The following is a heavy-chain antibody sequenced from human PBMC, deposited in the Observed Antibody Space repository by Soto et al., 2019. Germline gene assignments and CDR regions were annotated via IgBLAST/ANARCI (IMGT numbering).Heavy chain of an antibody. CDR3: AREGGYGLYYFDY. V-gene: IGHV4-59*01. Sequence: SETLSLTCTVSGGSISSYYWSWIRQPPGKGLEWIGYIYYSGSANYNPCLKSRVTISVDTSKNQFSLKLSSVTAADTAVYYCAREGGYGLYYFDYWGQGTLVTVSS. CDR1: GGSISSYY. CDR2: IYYSGSA. D-gene: IGHD5-18*01. J-gene: IGHJ4*02.